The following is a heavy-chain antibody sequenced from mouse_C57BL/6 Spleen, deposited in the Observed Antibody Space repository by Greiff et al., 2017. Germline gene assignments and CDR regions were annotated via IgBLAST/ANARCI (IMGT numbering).Heavy chain of an antibody. CDR1: GYTFTDYE. CDR3: TSPYYGSSLFDY. Sequence: QVQLQQSGAELVRPGASVTLSCKASGYTFTDYEMHWVKQTPVHGLEWIGAIDPETGGTAYNQKFKGKAILTADKSSSTAYMELRSLTSEDSAVDYCTSPYYGSSLFDYWGQGTTLTVSS. D-gene: IGHD1-1*01. V-gene: IGHV1-15*01. CDR2: IDPETGGT. J-gene: IGHJ2*01.